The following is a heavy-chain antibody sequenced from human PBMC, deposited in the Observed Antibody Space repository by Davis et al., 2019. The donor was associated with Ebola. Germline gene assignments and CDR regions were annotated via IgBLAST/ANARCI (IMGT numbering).Heavy chain of an antibody. Sequence: ASVKVSCKASGYTFSSYGIIWVRQAPGQGLEWMGWISGYDGYTNYAEKVQGRVTLSTDTSTSTAYMELSSLRSEDTAVYYCAREGVHYYDSSGFVWGQGTLVTVSS. J-gene: IGHJ4*02. V-gene: IGHV1-18*01. CDR1: GYTFSSYG. D-gene: IGHD3-22*01. CDR3: AREGVHYYDSSGFV. CDR2: ISGYDGYT.